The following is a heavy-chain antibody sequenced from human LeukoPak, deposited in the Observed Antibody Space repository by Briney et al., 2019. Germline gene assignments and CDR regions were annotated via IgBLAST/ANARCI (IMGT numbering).Heavy chain of an antibody. V-gene: IGHV4-34*01. CDR2: INHSGST. CDR3: AHTSGYQQH. J-gene: IGHJ1*01. D-gene: IGHD3-22*01. Sequence: PSETLSLTCVVYGGSFSGYYWSWIRQPPGKGLEWIGEINHSGSTNYNPSLKSRVTISVDTSKNQFSLRLNSVTAADTAVYYCAHTSGYQQHSGQGTLVTVSS. CDR1: GGSFSGYY.